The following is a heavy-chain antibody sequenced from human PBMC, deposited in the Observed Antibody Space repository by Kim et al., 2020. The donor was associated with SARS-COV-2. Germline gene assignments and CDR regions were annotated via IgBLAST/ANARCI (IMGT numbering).Heavy chain of an antibody. V-gene: IGHV4-31*03. J-gene: IGHJ3*02. CDR3: ARQRITMVRGVITPRLVDAFDI. D-gene: IGHD3-10*01. CDR1: GGSISSGGYY. CDR2: IYYSGST. Sequence: SETLSLTCTVSGGSISSGGYYWSWIRQHPGKGLEWIGYIYYSGSTYYNPSLKSRVTISVDTSNNQFSLKLSSVTAADTAVYYCARQRITMVRGVITPRLVDAFDIWGQGTMVTVSS.